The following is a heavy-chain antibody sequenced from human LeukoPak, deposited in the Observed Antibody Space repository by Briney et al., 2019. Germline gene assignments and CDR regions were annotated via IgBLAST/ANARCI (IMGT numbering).Heavy chain of an antibody. J-gene: IGHJ5*02. Sequence: GASVKVSCKTSGYTFTNYDINGVRQATGQGLEWMGWMNPNRGNTGYAQKFRGRVTMTRNTSISTAYMELSSLRSEDTDVYYCARPHCSRTDCHPPAWFDPWGQGTLVTVSS. CDR1: GYTFTNYD. CDR3: ARPHCSRTDCHPPAWFDP. CDR2: MNPNRGNT. D-gene: IGHD2-2*01. V-gene: IGHV1-8*01.